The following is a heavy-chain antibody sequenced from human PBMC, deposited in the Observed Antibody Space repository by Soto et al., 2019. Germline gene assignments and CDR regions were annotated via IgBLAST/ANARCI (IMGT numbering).Heavy chain of an antibody. V-gene: IGHV4-39*01. Sequence: QLQLQESGPGLVKPSETLSLTCTVSGGSISSGNYYWDWIRQPPGKGLEWIGSRYYSGSIYYNPSRKRRVTISVDTAKKQFTLKLSSVNAADTAVYYCVRGGLGYCAINSCYGFDFWGQGTLVTVSS. D-gene: IGHD2-2*01. CDR1: GGSISSGNYY. CDR2: RYYSGSI. CDR3: VRGGLGYCAINSCYGFDF. J-gene: IGHJ4*02.